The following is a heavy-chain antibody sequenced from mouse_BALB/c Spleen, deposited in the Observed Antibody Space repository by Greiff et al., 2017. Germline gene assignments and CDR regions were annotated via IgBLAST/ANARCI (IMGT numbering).Heavy chain of an antibody. J-gene: IGHJ4*01. Sequence: QVQLQQSGAELVRPGASVKLSCKASGYTFTSYWINWVKQRPGQGLEWIGNIYPSDSYTNYNQKFKDKATLTVDKSSSTAYMQLSSPTSEDSAVYYCTRGGSSPYYAMDYWGQGTSVTVSS. CDR1: GYTFTSYW. D-gene: IGHD1-1*01. CDR2: IYPSDSYT. V-gene: IGHV1-69*02. CDR3: TRGGSSPYYAMDY.